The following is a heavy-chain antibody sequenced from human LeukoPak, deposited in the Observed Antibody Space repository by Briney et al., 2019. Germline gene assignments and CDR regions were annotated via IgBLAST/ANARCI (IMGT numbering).Heavy chain of an antibody. CDR3: ARSKDILTGYCFDY. CDR1: GGSISNYY. Sequence: SETLSLTCTVSGGSISNYYWSWIRQPPGKGLEWIGYIYYSGSTNYNPSLKSRVTISVDTSKNQFSLKLSSVTAADTAVYYCARSKDILTGYCFDYWGQGTLVTVSS. J-gene: IGHJ4*02. CDR2: IYYSGST. V-gene: IGHV4-59*01. D-gene: IGHD3-9*01.